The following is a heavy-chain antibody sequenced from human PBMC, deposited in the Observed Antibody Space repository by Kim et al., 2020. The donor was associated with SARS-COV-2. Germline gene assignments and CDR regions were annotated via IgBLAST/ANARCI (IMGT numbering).Heavy chain of an antibody. V-gene: IGHV4-59*13. CDR2: IYYSGST. CDR1: GGSISSYY. Sequence: SETLSLTCTVSGGSISSYYWSWIRQPPGKGLEWIGYIYYSGSTNYNPSLKSRVTISVDTSKNQFSLKLSSVTAADTAVYYCARDAGDTAMATDYWGQGTLVTVSS. J-gene: IGHJ4*02. D-gene: IGHD5-18*01. CDR3: ARDAGDTAMATDY.